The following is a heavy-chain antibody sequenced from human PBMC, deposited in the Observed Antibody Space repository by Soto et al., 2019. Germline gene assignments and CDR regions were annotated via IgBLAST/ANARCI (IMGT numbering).Heavy chain of an antibody. CDR1: GYIFTNYD. CDR2: VSGYNGNT. CDR3: ARFGSAPYYYYGVDV. V-gene: IGHV1-18*01. D-gene: IGHD3-10*01. J-gene: IGHJ6*02. Sequence: QVQLVQSETEVKKPGASVKASCKASGYIFTNYDITWVRQAPGQGLEWMGWVSGYNGNTKYAQKFQDRVTMTTDTSTSTVYMELRSLRSDHTAVSYCARFGSAPYYYYGVDVWGQGTTVFVSS.